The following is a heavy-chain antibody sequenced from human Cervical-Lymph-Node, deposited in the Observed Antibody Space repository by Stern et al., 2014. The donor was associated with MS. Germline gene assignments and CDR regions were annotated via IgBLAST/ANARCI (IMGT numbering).Heavy chain of an antibody. J-gene: IGHJ3*02. V-gene: IGHV1-18*01. Sequence: QVQLVQSGAEVKKPGASVKVSCKASGYTFTSYGISWVRQAPGQGLEWMGWISAYNGNTNYAQKLQGRVTMTTDTSTSTAYIELRSLRSDDTAVYYCASLSDYYDSSGYSDAFDIWGQGTMVTVSS. CDR3: ASLSDYYDSSGYSDAFDI. D-gene: IGHD3-22*01. CDR1: GYTFTSYG. CDR2: ISAYNGNT.